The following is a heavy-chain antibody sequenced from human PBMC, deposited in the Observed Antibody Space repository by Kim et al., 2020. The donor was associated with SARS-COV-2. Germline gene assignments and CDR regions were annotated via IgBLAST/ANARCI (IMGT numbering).Heavy chain of an antibody. J-gene: IGHJ4*02. Sequence: NYSPPFQVHVTISTDKSISTAYLQWSSLKASDTAMYYCARHPYYYDSSDYWGQGTLVTVSS. D-gene: IGHD3-22*01. CDR3: ARHPYYYDSSDY. V-gene: IGHV5-10-1*01.